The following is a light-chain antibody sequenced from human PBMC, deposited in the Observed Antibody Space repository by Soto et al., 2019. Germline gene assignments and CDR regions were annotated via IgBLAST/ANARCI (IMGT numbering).Light chain of an antibody. CDR2: ENN. J-gene: IGLJ2*01. CDR3: GTWDSSLSSVV. CDR1: SFNIGNNY. Sequence: QSVLAQPPSVSAAPGQRVTTYCSGSSFNIGNNYVSWYQQLPGTAPKLLIYENNKRPSGIPDRFSGSKSGTSATLGITGLQTGDEADYYCGTWDSSLSSVVFGGGTKVTVL. V-gene: IGLV1-51*02.